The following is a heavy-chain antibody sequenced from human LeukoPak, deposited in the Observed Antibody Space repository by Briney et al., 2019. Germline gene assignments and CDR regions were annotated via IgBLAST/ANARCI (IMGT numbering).Heavy chain of an antibody. D-gene: IGHD3-22*01. CDR3: ARDKPYYSNDY. CDR1: GFTFSGYS. CDR2: ISGSDSTI. Sequence: GGSLRLSCAASGFTFSGYSMNWVRQAPGKGLEWLSYISGSDSTIYYADSVKGRFTISRDNAKNSLYLQMDSLREEDTAVYYCARDKPYYSNDYWGQGTLVTVSS. V-gene: IGHV3-48*02. J-gene: IGHJ4*02.